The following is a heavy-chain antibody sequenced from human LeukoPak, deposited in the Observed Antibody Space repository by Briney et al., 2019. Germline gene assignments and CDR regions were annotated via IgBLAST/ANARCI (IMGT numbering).Heavy chain of an antibody. Sequence: GGSLRLSCEASGFTFSNSAMHWLRQAPGQGLEWVAVISYDGYYKSYSESVKGQFTISRDNSKNTLYLQMNGLRPEDTAIYYCARESAPEQFCFDLWGQETLVTVSS. CDR2: ISYDGYYK. CDR1: GFTFSNSA. D-gene: IGHD1/OR15-1a*01. CDR3: ARESAPEQFCFDL. V-gene: IGHV3-30*04. J-gene: IGHJ4*02.